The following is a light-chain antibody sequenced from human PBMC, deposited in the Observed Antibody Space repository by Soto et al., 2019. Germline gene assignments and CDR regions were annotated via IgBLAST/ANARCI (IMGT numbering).Light chain of an antibody. CDR1: QSVSSNF. J-gene: IGKJ4*01. CDR3: QQYVSSPT. Sequence: IVLTQSPGTLSLCLSGRGTLSCRASQSVSSNFLAWYQQNPGQAPRLLIYAASSRATGIPDRFSGSGSGTDFTLTISRLEPEDFAVYYCQQYVSSPTFGGGTKVDI. V-gene: IGKV3-20*01. CDR2: AAS.